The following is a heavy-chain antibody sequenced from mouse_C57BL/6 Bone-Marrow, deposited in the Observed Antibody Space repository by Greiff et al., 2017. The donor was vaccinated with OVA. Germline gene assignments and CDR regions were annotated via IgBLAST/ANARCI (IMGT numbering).Heavy chain of an antibody. CDR3: TGLEFITTVVADY. J-gene: IGHJ2*01. Sequence: EVHLVESGGGLVQPGGSMKLSCVASGFTFSNYWMNWVRQSPEKGLEWVAQIRLKSDNYATHYAESVKGRFTISRDDSKSSVYLQMNNLRAEDTGIYYCTGLEFITTVVADYWGQGTTLTVSS. V-gene: IGHV6-3*01. CDR1: GFTFSNYW. CDR2: IRLKSDNYAT. D-gene: IGHD1-1*01.